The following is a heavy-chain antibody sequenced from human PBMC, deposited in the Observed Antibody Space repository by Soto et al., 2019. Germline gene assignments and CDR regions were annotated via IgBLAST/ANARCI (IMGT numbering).Heavy chain of an antibody. D-gene: IGHD3-10*01. J-gene: IGHJ5*01. V-gene: IGHV3-21*01. CDR3: ARVVNIKVGRIINYYFDS. CDR2: ISAVSTYI. Sequence: GGSLRLSCVASGFNFGSYGMYWVRQAPGKRLEWVSSISAVSTYIYYGDSVKGRFTISRDNAKNSMFLQMNSLTVEDTAVYYCARVVNIKVGRIINYYFDSWGQGILVTVSS. CDR1: GFNFGSYG.